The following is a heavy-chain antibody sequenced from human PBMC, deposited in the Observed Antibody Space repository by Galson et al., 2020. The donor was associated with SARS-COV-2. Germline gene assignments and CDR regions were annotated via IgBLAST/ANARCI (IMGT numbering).Heavy chain of an antibody. D-gene: IGHD4-17*01. J-gene: IGHJ6*02. CDR2: IYPGDSDT. Sequence: KIGESLKISCKGSGYSFTSYWNGWVRQMPGKGLEWMGIIYPGDSDTRYSPSFQGQVTISADKSISTAYLQWSSLKASDTAMYYCARHPDYGDYGFYYGMDVWGQGTTVTVSS. CDR3: ARHPDYGDYGFYYGMDV. V-gene: IGHV5-51*01. CDR1: GYSFTSYW.